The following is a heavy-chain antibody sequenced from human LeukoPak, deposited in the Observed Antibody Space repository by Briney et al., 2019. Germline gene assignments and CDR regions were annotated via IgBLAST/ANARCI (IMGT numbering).Heavy chain of an antibody. V-gene: IGHV5-51*01. CDR2: TFAGYSYT. Sequence: GESLKISCQSSGYNFTPYWIVWVRQMPGKGLEWMGITFAGYSYTIYSSSFQGQVTMSVDKSINTAYLQWSSLKASDTAMYYCARHFHPAETTGGYFDLWGRGTLVIVSA. D-gene: IGHD4-17*01. CDR3: ARHFHPAETTGGYFDL. J-gene: IGHJ2*01. CDR1: GYNFTPYW.